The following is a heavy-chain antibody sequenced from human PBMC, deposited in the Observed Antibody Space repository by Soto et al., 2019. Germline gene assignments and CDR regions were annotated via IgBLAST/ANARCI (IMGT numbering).Heavy chain of an antibody. J-gene: IGHJ4*02. Sequence: EVQLVESGGDLVQRGGSLKLSWAASGFTLGASNLQWVRQASGKGLEWLGRAGSKGESYATTYAASVKGRFTISRDDSKKTVYLQMNNLESEDTAVYYCSRDDSDWFFNWGRGTLVTVSS. V-gene: IGHV3-73*02. CDR2: AGSKGESYAT. CDR3: SRDDSDWFFN. CDR1: GFTLGASN. D-gene: IGHD3-9*01.